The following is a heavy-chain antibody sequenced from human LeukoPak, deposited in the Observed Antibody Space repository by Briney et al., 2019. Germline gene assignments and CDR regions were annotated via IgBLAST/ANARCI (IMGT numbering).Heavy chain of an antibody. V-gene: IGHV4-38-2*02. J-gene: IGHJ3*02. CDR1: GYSISSGYY. CDR2: IYHSGST. CDR3: ARIVGNNDVFDI. Sequence: SSETLSLTCTVSGYSISSGYYWGWIRQPPGKGLEWIGSIYHSGSTYYNPSLKSRVTISVDTSKNQFSLKLSSVTAADTAVYYCARIVGNNDVFDIWGQGTMVTVSS. D-gene: IGHD1-26*01.